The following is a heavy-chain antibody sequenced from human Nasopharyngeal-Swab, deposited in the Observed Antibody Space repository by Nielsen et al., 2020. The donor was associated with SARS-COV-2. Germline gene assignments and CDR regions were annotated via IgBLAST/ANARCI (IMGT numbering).Heavy chain of an antibody. CDR3: ARGDDYGYYFDY. D-gene: IGHD4-17*01. J-gene: IGHJ4*02. CDR2: IKQDGSEK. Sequence: GESLKISCAASGFTFSSYWISWVRQAPGKGLEWVANIKQDGSEKYYVDSVKGRFTISRDNAKNSLYLQMNSLRAEDTAVYYCARGDDYGYYFDYWGQGTLVTVSS. CDR1: GFTFSSYW. V-gene: IGHV3-7*01.